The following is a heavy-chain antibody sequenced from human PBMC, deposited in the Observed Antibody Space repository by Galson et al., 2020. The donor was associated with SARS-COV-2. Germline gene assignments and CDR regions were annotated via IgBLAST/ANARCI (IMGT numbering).Heavy chain of an antibody. V-gene: IGHV3-53*04. CDR2: IYSGGST. CDR1: GFTVSSNY. J-gene: IGHJ4*02. Sequence: QAGGSLRLSCAASGFTVSSNYMSWVRQAPGKGLEWVSVIYSGGSTYYADSVKGRFTISRHNSKNTLYLQMNSLRAEDTAVYYCARSYGDFYFDYWGQGTLVTVSS. CDR3: ARSYGDFYFDY. D-gene: IGHD4-17*01.